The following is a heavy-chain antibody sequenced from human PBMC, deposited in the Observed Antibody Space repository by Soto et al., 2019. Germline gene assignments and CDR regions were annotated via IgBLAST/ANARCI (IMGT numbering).Heavy chain of an antibody. CDR1: GFTVSSNY. CDR3: ARSSFRGVNAPGY. Sequence: PGGSLRLSCAASGFTVSSNYMSWVRQAPGKGLEWVSVIYTDDRTYYADSVKDRFTISRDNSKNTLYLQMNSLRVEDTAVYYCARSSFRGVNAPGYWGQGALVTVSS. J-gene: IGHJ4*02. D-gene: IGHD3-10*01. CDR2: IYTDDRT. V-gene: IGHV3-66*01.